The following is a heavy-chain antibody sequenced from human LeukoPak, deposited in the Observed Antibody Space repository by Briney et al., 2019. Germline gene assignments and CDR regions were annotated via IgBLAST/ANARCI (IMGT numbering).Heavy chain of an antibody. CDR3: IKDAPNGSIDY. V-gene: IGHV3-9*01. J-gene: IGHJ4*02. D-gene: IGHD2-8*01. CDR2: ISWTGDKV. Sequence: GGSLRLSCVTSGFTFGDFVMHWVRQAPGKGLECVSTISWTGDKVAYAGSVKGRFTVSRDNAKNSLFLQMNSLRTDDTGLYYCIKDAPNGSIDYWGQGTLVTVSS. CDR1: GFTFGDFV.